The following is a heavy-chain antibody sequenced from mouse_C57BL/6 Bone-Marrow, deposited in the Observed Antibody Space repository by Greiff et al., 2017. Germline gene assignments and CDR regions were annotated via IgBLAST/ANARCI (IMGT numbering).Heavy chain of an antibody. CDR1: GYTFTSYW. Sequence: QVQLQQPGAELVKPGASVKLSCKASGYTFTSYWMHWVKQRPGQGLVWIGMIHPNSGSTNYNEKFKSKATLTVDKSSSTAYMQLSSLTAEDSAVYYCARDGYYFDYWGQGTTLTVSS. V-gene: IGHV1-64*01. J-gene: IGHJ2*01. CDR3: ARDGYYFDY. D-gene: IGHD2-3*01. CDR2: IHPNSGST.